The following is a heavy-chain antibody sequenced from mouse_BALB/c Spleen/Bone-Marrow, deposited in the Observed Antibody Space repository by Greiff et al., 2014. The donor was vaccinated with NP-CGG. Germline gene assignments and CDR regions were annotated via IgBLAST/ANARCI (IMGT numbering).Heavy chain of an antibody. CDR3: NADYYGSSNWYFDV. J-gene: IGHJ1*01. Sequence: VQLQQSGAELVRSGASVKLSCTASGFNIKDYYMHWVKQRPEQGLEWIGWIDPENGDTEYAPKFQGKATMTADTSSNTAYLQLSSLTSEDTAVYYCNADYYGSSNWYFDVWGAGTTVTVSS. CDR2: IDPENGDT. CDR1: GFNIKDYY. V-gene: IGHV14-4*02. D-gene: IGHD1-1*01.